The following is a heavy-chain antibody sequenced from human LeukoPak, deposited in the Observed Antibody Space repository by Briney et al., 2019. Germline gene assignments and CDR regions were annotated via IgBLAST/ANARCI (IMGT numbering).Heavy chain of an antibody. Sequence: PSETLSLTCAVYGGSFSGYYWSWIRQPPGKGLEWIGEINHSGSTNYNPSLKSRVTISVGTSKNQFSLKLSSVTAADTAVYYCATLAVAGMDYWGQGSLVTVSS. CDR1: GGSFSGYY. CDR2: INHSGST. J-gene: IGHJ4*02. D-gene: IGHD6-19*01. CDR3: ATLAVAGMDY. V-gene: IGHV4-34*01.